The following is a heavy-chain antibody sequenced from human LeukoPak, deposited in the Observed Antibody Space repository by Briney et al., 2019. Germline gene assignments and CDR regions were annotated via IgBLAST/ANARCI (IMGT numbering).Heavy chain of an antibody. CDR3: ANTLYCSSTSCYGWTFDI. D-gene: IGHD2-2*01. CDR1: GFTFSSHG. V-gene: IGHV3-30*18. Sequence: GGSLRLSCAASGFTFSSHGMHWVRQAPGKGLEWVAVISFDGSHKYYADSVKGRFTISRDNSKNTLYLQMNSLRAEDTAVYYCANTLYCSSTSCYGWTFDIWGQGTMVTVSS. J-gene: IGHJ3*02. CDR2: ISFDGSHK.